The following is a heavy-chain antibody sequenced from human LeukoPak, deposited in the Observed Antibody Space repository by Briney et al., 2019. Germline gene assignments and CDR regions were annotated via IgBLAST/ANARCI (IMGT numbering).Heavy chain of an antibody. D-gene: IGHD1-26*01. J-gene: IGHJ4*02. CDR3: ARGNRVGVTTGHFDY. Sequence: GGSLRLSCAASGFTFSSYSVNWVRQAPGKGLEWVSSISSTSSYIYYADSVKGRFTISRDNAKDSVFLQMNSLRAEDTAVYYCARGNRVGVTTGHFDYWGQGTLVTVSS. V-gene: IGHV3-21*04. CDR1: GFTFSSYS. CDR2: ISSTSSYI.